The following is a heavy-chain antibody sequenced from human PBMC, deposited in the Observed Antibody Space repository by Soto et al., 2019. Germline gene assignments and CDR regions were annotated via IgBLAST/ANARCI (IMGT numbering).Heavy chain of an antibody. CDR3: AREGYGKLWSRGWFDT. CDR1: GYSISSGYY. D-gene: IGHD5-18*01. J-gene: IGHJ5*02. Sequence: TLSLTCAVSGYSISSGYYWGWIRQPPGKGLEWIGSIYHSGSTYYNPSLKSRVTISVDTSKNQFSLKLSSVTAADTAVYYCAREGYGKLWSRGWFDTWGQGTLVTVSS. CDR2: IYHSGST. V-gene: IGHV4-38-2*02.